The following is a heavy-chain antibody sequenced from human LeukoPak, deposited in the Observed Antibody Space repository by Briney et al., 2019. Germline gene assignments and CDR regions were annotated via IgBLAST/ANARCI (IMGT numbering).Heavy chain of an antibody. CDR1: GFTFSNYA. Sequence: GGSLRLSCAASGFTFSNYAMTWVRQAPGKGLQWVSSISSSSSYIYYADSVKGRFTISRDNAKNSLYLQMNSLRAEDTAVYYCAREFVVVVAASYYYYYGMDVWGQGTTVTVSS. CDR3: AREFVVVVAASYYYYYGMDV. J-gene: IGHJ6*02. V-gene: IGHV3-21*01. CDR2: ISSSSSYI. D-gene: IGHD2-15*01.